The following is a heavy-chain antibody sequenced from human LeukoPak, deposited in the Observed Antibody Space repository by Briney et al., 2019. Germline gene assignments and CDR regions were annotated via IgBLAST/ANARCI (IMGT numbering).Heavy chain of an antibody. J-gene: IGHJ5*02. CDR2: ISAYNGNT. V-gene: IGHV1-18*01. Sequence: ASVKVSCKASGGTFSSYAISWVRQAPGQGLEWMGWISAYNGNTNYAQKLQGRVTMTTDTSTSTAYMELRSLRSDDTAVYYCARAPPGKWFDPWGQGTLVTVSS. CDR1: GGTFSSYA. CDR3: ARAPPGKWFDP.